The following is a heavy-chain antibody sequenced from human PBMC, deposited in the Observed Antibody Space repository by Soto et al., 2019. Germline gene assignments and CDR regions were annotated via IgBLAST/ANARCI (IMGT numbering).Heavy chain of an antibody. V-gene: IGHV3-66*01. CDR1: GFTVSSNY. CDR2: IYSGGST. CDR3: ASRTEYYYALIGYSPFDY. D-gene: IGHD3-22*01. J-gene: IGHJ4*02. Sequence: EVQLVESGGGLVQPGGSLRLSCAASGFTVSSNYMSWVRQAPGKGLEWVSVIYSGGSTYYADSVKGRFTISRDNPKNTLYRQMNSLRAEDTAVYYCASRTEYYYALIGYSPFDYWGQGTLVTVSS.